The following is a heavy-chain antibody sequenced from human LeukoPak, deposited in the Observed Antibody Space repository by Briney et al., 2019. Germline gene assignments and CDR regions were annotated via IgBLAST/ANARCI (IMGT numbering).Heavy chain of an antibody. Sequence: PSETLSLTCTVSGGSISSSSYYWGWIRQPPGKGLEWIGSIYYSGSTYYNPSLKSRVTISVDTSKNQFSLKLSSVTAADTAVYYCARVLYSGSYLEAHWGQGTLVTVSS. CDR2: IYYSGST. V-gene: IGHV4-39*01. CDR1: GGSISSSSYY. J-gene: IGHJ4*02. D-gene: IGHD1-26*01. CDR3: ARVLYSGSYLEAH.